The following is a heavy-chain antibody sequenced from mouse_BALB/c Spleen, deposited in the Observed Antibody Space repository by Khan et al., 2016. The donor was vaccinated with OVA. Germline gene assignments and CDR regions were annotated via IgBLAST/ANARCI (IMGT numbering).Heavy chain of an antibody. D-gene: IGHD1-1*01. CDR1: GYTFINYW. CDR3: ARRGLRWDLDY. Sequence: QVQLKQSGAELAKPGASVKMSCKASGYTFINYWILWVKQRPGQGLEWIGYINPSTAYTEYNQNFKDKATLTVDKSSRTAYMQLSSLTSEDSAVYYCARRGLRWDLDYWGQGTTLTVSS. CDR2: INPSTAYT. V-gene: IGHV1-7*01. J-gene: IGHJ2*01.